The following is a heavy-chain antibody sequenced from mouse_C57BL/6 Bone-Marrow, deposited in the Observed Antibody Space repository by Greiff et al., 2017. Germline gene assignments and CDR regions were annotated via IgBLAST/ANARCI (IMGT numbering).Heavy chain of an antibody. CDR1: GYTFTSYW. J-gene: IGHJ2*01. Sequence: QVQLQQPGAELVKPGASVKMSCKASGYTFTSYWITWVKQRPGQGLKWIGDIYPTSGRTNYNEKFKSKAILTVDTSSNTAYMQLSSLTSEDSAVFYCAISGPLGRSFDYWGQGTTLTVSS. V-gene: IGHV1-55*01. CDR2: IYPTSGRT. D-gene: IGHD4-1*01. CDR3: AISGPLGRSFDY.